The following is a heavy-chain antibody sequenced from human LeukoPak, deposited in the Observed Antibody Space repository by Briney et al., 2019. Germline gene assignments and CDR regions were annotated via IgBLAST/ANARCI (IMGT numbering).Heavy chain of an antibody. V-gene: IGHV3-30*02. CDR1: GFTFSSYG. Sequence: GGSLRLSCAASGFTFSSYGMHWVRQAPGKGLEWVAFIRYDGSNKYYADSVKGRFTISRDNSKNTLYLQMNSLRAEDTAVYYCAKDKGYDCSGYYFDYWGQGTLVAVSS. J-gene: IGHJ4*02. CDR3: AKDKGYDCSGYYFDY. D-gene: IGHD3-22*01. CDR2: IRYDGSNK.